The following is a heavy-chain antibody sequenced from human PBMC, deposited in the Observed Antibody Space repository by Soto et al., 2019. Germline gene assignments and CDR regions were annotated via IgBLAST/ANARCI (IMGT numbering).Heavy chain of an antibody. J-gene: IGHJ4*02. Sequence: QVQLVQSGAEVKKPGASVKISCKASGYTFTSYYMHWVRQAPGQGLEWMGIINPSGGSTNYAQKLQGRVAMTRDTSTSTVYVELNSLRSEDTAVYYCARPPYPGCINAVCYPLYYWGQGTLVTVSS. CDR2: INPSGGST. CDR3: ARPPYPGCINAVCYPLYY. V-gene: IGHV1-46*01. CDR1: GYTFTSYY. D-gene: IGHD2-8*01.